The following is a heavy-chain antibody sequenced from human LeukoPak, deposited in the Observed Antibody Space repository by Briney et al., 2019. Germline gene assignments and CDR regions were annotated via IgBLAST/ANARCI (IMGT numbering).Heavy chain of an antibody. CDR2: MNPNSGNT. J-gene: IGHJ4*02. Sequence: ASVKVSCKASGYSLTTYDINWVRQATGQGLEWMGWMNPNSGNTAYAQKFQGRVTMTSNTSISTAYMELSSLRSDDTAVYYCARGKGGNYGELLNYWGQGTLVTVSS. CDR1: GYSLTTYD. CDR3: ARGKGGNYGELLNY. V-gene: IGHV1-8*01. D-gene: IGHD3-10*01.